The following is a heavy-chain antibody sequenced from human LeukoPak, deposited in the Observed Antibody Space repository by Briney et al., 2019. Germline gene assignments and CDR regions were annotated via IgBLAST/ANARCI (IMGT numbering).Heavy chain of an antibody. CDR2: ISPSGGST. Sequence: ASVKVSCKASGYTFTSYYMHWVRQAPGQGLEWMGIISPSGGSTSYAQKFQGRVTMTRDMSTSTVYMELSSLRSEDTAVYYCARIRDGHNDAYDLWGQGTVVTVPS. V-gene: IGHV1-46*01. J-gene: IGHJ3*01. CDR1: GYTFTSYY. CDR3: ARIRDGHNDAYDL. D-gene: IGHD5-24*01.